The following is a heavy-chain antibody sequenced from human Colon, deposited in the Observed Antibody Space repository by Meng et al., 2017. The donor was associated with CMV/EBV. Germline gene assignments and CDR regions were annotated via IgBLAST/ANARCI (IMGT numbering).Heavy chain of an antibody. V-gene: IGHV4-38-2*01. J-gene: IGHJ4*02. CDR3: ARGMPQNYLDQ. CDR2: VSHSGRT. D-gene: IGHD2-2*01. CDR1: GFSITSGYY. Sequence: SETLSLTCAVSGFSITSGYYWAWIRQSPRKGLAWIGTVSHSGRTFYEPSLRSRITLSLDRSKNHFSLDLSSVTVADTAIYFCARGMPQNYLDQWGQGTLVTVSS.